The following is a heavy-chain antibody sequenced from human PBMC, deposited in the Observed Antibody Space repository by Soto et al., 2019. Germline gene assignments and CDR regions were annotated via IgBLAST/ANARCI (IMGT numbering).Heavy chain of an antibody. CDR1: GGSLNSYY. D-gene: IGHD3-22*01. CDR2: VSSTGST. CDR3: ARFSPPRKSYDSNPGWFDP. V-gene: IGHV4-59*01. J-gene: IGHJ5*02. Sequence: SETLSLTCTVSGGSLNSYYWTWIRQSPGEGLEWIGYVSSTGSTNYNPSLKSRLTMSLDTSTNEVSLSLTSVTAADAAVYFCARFSPPRKSYDSNPGWFDPWGQGIMVT.